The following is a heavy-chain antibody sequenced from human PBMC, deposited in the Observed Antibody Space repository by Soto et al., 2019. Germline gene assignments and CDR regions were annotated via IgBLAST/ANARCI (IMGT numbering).Heavy chain of an antibody. CDR2: ISAYNGNT. Sequence: QVQLVQSGAEVKKPGASVKVSCKASGYTFTSYGISWVRQAPGQGLEWMGWISAYNGNTNYAQKLQGRVTMNTDTSTSTAYMELRSLRSDDTAVYYCARDRNTYSSRLPSDYWGQGTLVTVSS. CDR1: GYTFTSYG. V-gene: IGHV1-18*04. CDR3: ARDRNTYSSRLPSDY. D-gene: IGHD6-13*01. J-gene: IGHJ4*02.